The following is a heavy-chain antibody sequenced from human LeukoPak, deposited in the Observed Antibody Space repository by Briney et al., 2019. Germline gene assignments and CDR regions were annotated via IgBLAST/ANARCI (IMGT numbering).Heavy chain of an antibody. D-gene: IGHD6-13*01. J-gene: IGHJ4*02. V-gene: IGHV4-34*01. CDR3: AREQQQLAHFDY. Sequence: PSETLSLTCAVYGGSFSGYYWSWIRQPPGKGLEWIGEINHSGSTNYNPSLKSRVTISVDTSKNQFSLKLSSVTAADTAVYYCAREQQQLAHFDYWGQGTLVTVSS. CDR1: GGSFSGYY. CDR2: INHSGST.